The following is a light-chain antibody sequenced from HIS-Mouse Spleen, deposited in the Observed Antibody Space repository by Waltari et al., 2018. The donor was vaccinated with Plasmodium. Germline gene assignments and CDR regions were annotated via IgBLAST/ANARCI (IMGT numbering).Light chain of an antibody. CDR2: KDS. V-gene: IGLV3-25*03. J-gene: IGLJ3*02. Sequence: SYELTQPPSVSVSPGQTARITCSGDALPKHYAYWYQQKPGQPPVLGIYKDSERPSGIPERFSGSSSGTTVTLTISGVQAEDEADYYCQSADSSGTYWVFGGGTKLTVL. CDR1: ALPKHY. CDR3: QSADSSGTYWV.